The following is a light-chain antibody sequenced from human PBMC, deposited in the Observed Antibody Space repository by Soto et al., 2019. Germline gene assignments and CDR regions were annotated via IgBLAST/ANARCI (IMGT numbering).Light chain of an antibody. Sequence: EIVSKLSPGTLSLSHQQRAPLSCIASQSVSSSYLAWYQQKPGQAPRLLIYGASSRATGIPDRFSGSGSGTDFTLTISRLEPEDFAVYYCQQYGSSPRTFGQGTKVDIK. J-gene: IGKJ1*01. V-gene: IGKV3-20*01. CDR3: QQYGSSPRT. CDR2: GAS. CDR1: QSVSSSY.